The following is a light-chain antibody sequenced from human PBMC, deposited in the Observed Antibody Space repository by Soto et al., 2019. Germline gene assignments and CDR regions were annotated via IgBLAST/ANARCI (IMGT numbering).Light chain of an antibody. CDR2: AAS. CDR1: QSISSY. J-gene: IGKJ5*01. CDR3: QQSYSTQIT. V-gene: IGKV1-39*01. Sequence: DIQMTQSPSSLSASLRDRVTISFRASQSISSYLHWYQQKPGKAPKLLIYAASNLQSGVPSRFSASGSGTDFTLTLNSLQPEDFATYYCQQSYSTQITFGQGNDWRL.